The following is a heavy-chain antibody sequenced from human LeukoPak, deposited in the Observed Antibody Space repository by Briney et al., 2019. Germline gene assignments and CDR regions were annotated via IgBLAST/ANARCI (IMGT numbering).Heavy chain of an antibody. D-gene: IGHD2-15*01. Sequence: GGSLRLSCAASGFTVSSNYMSWVRQAPGKGLEWVSVIYSGGSTYYADSVKGRFTISRDNSKNTLYLQMNSLRAEDTAVYYCARFAVAVWIFDYWGQGTLVTVSS. V-gene: IGHV3-53*01. CDR3: ARFAVAVWIFDY. CDR2: IYSGGST. J-gene: IGHJ4*02. CDR1: GFTVSSNY.